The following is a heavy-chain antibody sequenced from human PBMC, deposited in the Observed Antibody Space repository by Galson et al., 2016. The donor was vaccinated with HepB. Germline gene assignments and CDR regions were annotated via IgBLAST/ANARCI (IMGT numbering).Heavy chain of an antibody. V-gene: IGHV6-1*01. CDR3: ARGHLVVPFSFYFDY. J-gene: IGHJ4*02. CDR2: TYHTSNWYS. D-gene: IGHD2-15*01. CDR1: GDSVSSKSAA. Sequence: CAISGDSVSSKSAAWNWIRHSPSRGLEWLGRTYHTSNWYSDYVVSVKSRITINPDTSKNQFSLQLNSVTPEDTAVYYCARGHLVVPFSFYFDYWGQGSLVTVSS.